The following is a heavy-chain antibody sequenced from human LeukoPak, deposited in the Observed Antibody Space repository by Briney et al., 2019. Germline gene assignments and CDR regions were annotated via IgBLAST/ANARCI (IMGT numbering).Heavy chain of an antibody. CDR2: ISGGGGST. V-gene: IGHV3-23*01. CDR3: AKDGIGYCTNGVCRYNWFDP. CDR1: GFTFSSYA. Sequence: PGGSLRLSCAASGFTFSSYAMSWVRQAPGKGLEWVSAISGGGGSTYYADSVKGRFTISRDNSKNTLYLQMNSLRAEDTAVYCCAKDGIGYCTNGVCRYNWFDPWGQGTLVTVSS. D-gene: IGHD2-8*01. J-gene: IGHJ5*02.